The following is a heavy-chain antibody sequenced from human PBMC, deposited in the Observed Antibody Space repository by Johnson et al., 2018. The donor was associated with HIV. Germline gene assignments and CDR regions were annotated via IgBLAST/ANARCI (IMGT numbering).Heavy chain of an antibody. CDR3: AKVDTATIDAFDI. J-gene: IGHJ3*02. CDR1: GFTFDDYS. CDR2: ISWDGVTI. Sequence: QLVESGGGLVQPGRSLRLSCAASGFTFDDYSMHWVRQAPGKGLELVSGISWDGVTISSADSVKGRSTSTSDNAKNPLYLQMNSLRAEDTALYYYAKVDTATIDAFDIWGQGTMVTVSS. V-gene: IGHV3-9*01. D-gene: IGHD5-18*01.